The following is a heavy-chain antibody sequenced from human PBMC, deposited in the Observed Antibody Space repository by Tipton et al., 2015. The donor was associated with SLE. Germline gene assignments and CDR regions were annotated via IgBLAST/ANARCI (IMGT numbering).Heavy chain of an antibody. CDR2: IYYSGST. J-gene: IGHJ3*02. V-gene: IGHV4-59*01. Sequence: TLSLTCTVSGGSIRSYYWTWIRQPPGKGLEWIGSIYYSGSTYYNPSLKSRVTISVDTSKNQFSLKLSSVTAADTAVYYCARAEGSWDAFDIWGQGTMVTVSS. CDR1: GGSIRSYY. D-gene: IGHD2-15*01. CDR3: ARAEGSWDAFDI.